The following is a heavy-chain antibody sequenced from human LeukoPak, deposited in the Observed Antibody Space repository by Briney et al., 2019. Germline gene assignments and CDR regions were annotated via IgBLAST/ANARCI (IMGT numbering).Heavy chain of an antibody. V-gene: IGHV4-34*01. CDR3: ARGRGSSWFDY. J-gene: IGHJ4*02. CDR2: INRSGST. CDR1: GGSFSGYY. D-gene: IGHD6-13*01. Sequence: SETLSLTCAVYGGSFSGYYWSWIRQPPGKGLEWIGEINRSGSTNYNPSLKSRVTISVDTSKNQFSLKLSSVTAADTAVYYCARGRGSSWFDYWGQGTLVTVSS.